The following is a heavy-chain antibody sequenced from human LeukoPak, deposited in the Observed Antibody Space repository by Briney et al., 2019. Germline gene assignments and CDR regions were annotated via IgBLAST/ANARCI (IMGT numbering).Heavy chain of an antibody. Sequence: PSETLSLTCTVSGGSIRSSYYYWGWIRQPPGKGLEWIGYIYYSGSTNYNPSLKSRVTISVDTSKNQFSLKLSSVTAADTAVYYCARGGPNWVEIDYWGQGTLVTVSS. D-gene: IGHD7-27*01. CDR2: IYYSGST. J-gene: IGHJ4*02. CDR3: ARGGPNWVEIDY. V-gene: IGHV4-61*05. CDR1: GGSIRSSYYY.